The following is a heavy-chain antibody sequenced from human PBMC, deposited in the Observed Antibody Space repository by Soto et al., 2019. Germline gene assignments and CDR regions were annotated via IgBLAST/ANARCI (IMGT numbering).Heavy chain of an antibody. CDR1: GGTFSSYA. V-gene: IGHV1-69*01. D-gene: IGHD2-15*01. Sequence: QVQLVQSGAEVKKPGSSVKVSCKASGGTFSSYAISWVRQAPGQGLEWMVGIIPIFGTANYAQKFQGRVTITADESTSTAYMELSSLRSEDTAVYYCARDRGICSGGSCYSFLDYWGQGTLVTVSS. CDR2: IIPIFGTA. J-gene: IGHJ4*02. CDR3: ARDRGICSGGSCYSFLDY.